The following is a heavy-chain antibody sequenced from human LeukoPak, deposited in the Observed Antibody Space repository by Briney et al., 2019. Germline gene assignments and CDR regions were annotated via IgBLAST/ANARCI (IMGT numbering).Heavy chain of an antibody. CDR3: ARGYCSSTSCYRRRYYYYMDV. CDR1: GGSISSSSYY. D-gene: IGHD2-2*02. V-gene: IGHV4-39*01. J-gene: IGHJ6*03. Sequence: SETLPLTCTVSGGSISSSSYYWGWIRQPPGKGLEWIGSIYYSGSTYYNPSLKSRVTISVDTSKNQFSLKLSSVTAADTAVYYCARGYCSSTSCYRRRYYYYMDVWGKGTTVTVSS. CDR2: IYYSGST.